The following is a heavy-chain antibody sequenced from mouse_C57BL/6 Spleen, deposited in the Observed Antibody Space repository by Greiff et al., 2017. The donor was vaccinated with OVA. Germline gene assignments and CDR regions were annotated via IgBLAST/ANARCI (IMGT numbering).Heavy chain of an antibody. J-gene: IGHJ1*03. CDR2: INPNYGST. V-gene: IGHV1-39*01. Sequence: EVQLQQSGPELVKPGASVKISCKASGYSFTDYNMNWVKQSNGKSLEWIGVINPNYGSTRYHQKFKGKATLTVDQSYSTAYMQLNSLTSEDSAVYDCARSAYGSSYEWYFDVWGTGTTVTVSS. D-gene: IGHD1-1*01. CDR3: ARSAYGSSYEWYFDV. CDR1: GYSFTDYN.